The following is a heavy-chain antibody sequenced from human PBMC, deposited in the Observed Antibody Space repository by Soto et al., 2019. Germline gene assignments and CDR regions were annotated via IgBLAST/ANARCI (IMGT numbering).Heavy chain of an antibody. CDR3: AHLWFGETGDAFDI. D-gene: IGHD3-10*01. J-gene: IGHJ3*02. CDR2: IYWDDDK. Sequence: QITLKESGPTLVKPTQTLTLTCTFSGFSLSTSGVGVGWIRQPPGKALEWLALIYWDDDKRYSPSLKSRLTNTKDTSQNQVVLTMTNMDPVDTATYYWAHLWFGETGDAFDIWGQGTMVTVSS. CDR1: GFSLSTSGVG. V-gene: IGHV2-5*02.